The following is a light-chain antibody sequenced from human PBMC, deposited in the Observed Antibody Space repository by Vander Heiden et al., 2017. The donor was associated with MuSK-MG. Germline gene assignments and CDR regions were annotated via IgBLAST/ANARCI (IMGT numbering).Light chain of an antibody. CDR1: QSISTR. CDR3: QQESNSPWT. CDR2: KAS. Sequence: DIQMTQSPSVLSASVGDRVTITCRASQSISTRLAWYQQKPGKAPNLLIYKASSLESGVLSRFSGSGSGTEFTLTIRSLQPDDFATYFCQQESNSPWTFGQGTKVEI. V-gene: IGKV1-5*03. J-gene: IGKJ1*01.